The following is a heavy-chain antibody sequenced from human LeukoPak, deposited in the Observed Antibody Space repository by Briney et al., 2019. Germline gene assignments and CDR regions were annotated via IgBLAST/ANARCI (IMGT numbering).Heavy chain of an antibody. Sequence: SETLSLTCTVSGGSISSSSYYWGWIRQPPGKGLEWIGSIYYSGSTYYNPSLKSRVTISVDTSKNQFSLKLSSVTAADTAVYYCAGREFDSSGYYGYWGREPLVPVSS. CDR2: IYYSGST. CDR3: AGREFDSSGYYGY. CDR1: GGSISSSSYY. V-gene: IGHV4-39*01. J-gene: IGHJ4*02. D-gene: IGHD3-22*01.